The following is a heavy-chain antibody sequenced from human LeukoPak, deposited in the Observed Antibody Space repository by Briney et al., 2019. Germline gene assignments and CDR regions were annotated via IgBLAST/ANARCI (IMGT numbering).Heavy chain of an antibody. CDR2: INPNGGGT. Sequence: ASVKVSCKASGYTFSDYYVHWVRQAPGQGLEWVAWINPNGGGTNYAQHLQGRVTVTSDTSISTVHMEVRSLRSDDTAVYYCVRGIAAPNYFDYWGQGTLVTVSS. J-gene: IGHJ4*02. D-gene: IGHD6-13*01. CDR1: GYTFSDYY. CDR3: VRGIAAPNYFDY. V-gene: IGHV1-2*02.